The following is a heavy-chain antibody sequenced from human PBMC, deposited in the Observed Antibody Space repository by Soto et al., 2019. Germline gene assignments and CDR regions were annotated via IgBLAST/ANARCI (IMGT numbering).Heavy chain of an antibody. J-gene: IGHJ4*02. D-gene: IGHD6-13*01. CDR3: AKGGLEGAGIAGY. CDR2: ISYDGSYK. V-gene: IGHV3-30*18. Sequence: QVQLVESGGGVVQPGRSLRLSCAASGFTFSSYGMHWVRQAPGKGLEWVAVISYDGSYKYYADSVKGRFTISRDNSKNTLYLQMNSLRAEDTAVYYCAKGGLEGAGIAGYWGQGTLVTVSS. CDR1: GFTFSSYG.